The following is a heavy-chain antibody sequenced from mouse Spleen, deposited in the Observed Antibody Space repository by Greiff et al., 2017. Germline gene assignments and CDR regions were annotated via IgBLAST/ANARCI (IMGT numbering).Heavy chain of an antibody. V-gene: IGHV1-50*01. CDR2: IDPSDSYT. D-gene: IGHD1-1*01. J-gene: IGHJ2*01. CDR1: GYTFTSYW. CDR3: ARGTTVPPDY. Sequence: QVHVKQPGAELVKPGASVKLSCKASGYTFTSYWMQWVKQRPGQGLEWIGEIDPSDSYTNYNQKFKGKATLTVDTSSSTAYMQLSSLTSEDSAVYYCARGTTVPPDYWGQGTTLTVSS.